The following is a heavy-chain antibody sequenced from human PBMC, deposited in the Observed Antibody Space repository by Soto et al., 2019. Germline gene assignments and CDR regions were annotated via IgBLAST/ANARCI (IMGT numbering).Heavy chain of an antibody. CDR1: GFTFTNYW. V-gene: IGHV3-74*01. Sequence: GGSLRPSCAASGFTFTNYWMHWVRQVPGKGLVWVSRIDGIGTGTSYSDSVRGRFTISRDNAENMLYMQINRLRVEDRAVYYCITVFEYWGQATLVTVSS. J-gene: IGHJ4*02. CDR3: ITVFEY. D-gene: IGHD1-20*01. CDR2: IDGIGTGT.